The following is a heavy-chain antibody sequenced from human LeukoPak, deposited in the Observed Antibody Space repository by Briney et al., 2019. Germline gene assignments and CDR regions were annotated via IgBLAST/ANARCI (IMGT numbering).Heavy chain of an antibody. J-gene: IGHJ4*02. V-gene: IGHV3-23*01. CDR2: ISVSGGST. D-gene: IGHD3-22*01. Sequence: GGSLRLSCAAFGFSFSSYAMSWVRQAPGKGLEWVSGISVSGGSTNYADSVKGRFTISRDNSKNTLYLQMNSLRAEDTAVYYCAKSNYFDSGGYYFFDYWGQGTLVTVSS. CDR3: AKSNYFDSGGYYFFDY. CDR1: GFSFSSYA.